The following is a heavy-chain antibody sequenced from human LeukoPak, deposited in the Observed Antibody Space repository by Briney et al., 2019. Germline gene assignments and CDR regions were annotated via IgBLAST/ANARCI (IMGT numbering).Heavy chain of an antibody. J-gene: IGHJ3*02. Sequence: SETLSLTCAVSGYSISSGYYWGWIRQPPGKGLEWNGSIYHSGSTYYNPSLKSRVTISVDTSKNQFSLKLSSVTAADTAVYYCARRQLYAFDIWGQGTMVTVSS. CDR1: GYSISSGYY. D-gene: IGHD6-19*01. CDR3: ARRQLYAFDI. V-gene: IGHV4-38-2*01. CDR2: IYHSGST.